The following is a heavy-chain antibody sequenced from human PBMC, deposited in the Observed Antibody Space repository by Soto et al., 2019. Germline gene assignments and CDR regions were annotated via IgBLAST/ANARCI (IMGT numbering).Heavy chain of an antibody. CDR3: ARDQRRVGRGYTYGYGY. Sequence: QVQLVQSGAEVKKPGASVKVSCKASGYTFTSYAMHWVRQAPGQRLEWMGWINAGNGNTKYSQKFQGRVTITRDTSASTAYMELSSVWYKDTAVYYCARDQRRVGRGYTYGYGYWGQGTLVTVSS. CDR2: INAGNGNT. V-gene: IGHV1-3*01. J-gene: IGHJ4*02. D-gene: IGHD5-18*01. CDR1: GYTFTSYA.